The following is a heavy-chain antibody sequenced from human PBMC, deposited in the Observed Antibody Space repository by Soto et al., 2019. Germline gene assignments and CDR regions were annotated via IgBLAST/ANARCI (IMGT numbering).Heavy chain of an antibody. CDR1: GFTFSSYG. D-gene: IGHD1-1*01. Sequence: GGSLRLSCAASGFTFSSYGMHWVRQAPGKGLEWVAVISYDGSNKYYADSVKGRFTISRDNSKNTLYLQMNSLRAEDTAVYYCAKSFQLERRAGSNWFDPWGQGTLVTVSS. J-gene: IGHJ5*02. CDR2: ISYDGSNK. CDR3: AKSFQLERRAGSNWFDP. V-gene: IGHV3-30*18.